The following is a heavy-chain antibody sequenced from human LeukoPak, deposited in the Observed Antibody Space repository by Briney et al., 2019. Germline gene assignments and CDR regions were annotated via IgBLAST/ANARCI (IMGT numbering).Heavy chain of an antibody. D-gene: IGHD6-19*01. CDR2: INQDGSEK. V-gene: IGHV3-7*01. J-gene: IGHJ4*02. CDR3: ARDLHSSGWTDY. CDR1: GFTFSSSA. Sequence: PGGPLRLSCAPSGFTFSSSAMSWVRQAPGKGLEGVANINQDGSEKYYVDSVKGRFNISRDNAKNSLYLQMNSLRAEDTAVYYCARDLHSSGWTDYWGQGTLVTVSS.